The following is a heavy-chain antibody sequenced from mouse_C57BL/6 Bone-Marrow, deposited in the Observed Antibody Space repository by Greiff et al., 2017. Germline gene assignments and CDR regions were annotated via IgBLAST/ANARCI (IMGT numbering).Heavy chain of an antibody. D-gene: IGHD3-3*01. CDR1: GFNIKDDY. CDR2: IDPENGDT. V-gene: IGHV14-4*01. CDR3: TRTRGIDY. J-gene: IGHJ2*01. Sequence: DVKLVESGAELVRPGASVKLSCTASGFNIKDDYMHWVKQRPEQGLEWIGWIDPENGDTEYASKFQGKATITADTSSNTAYLQLSSLTSEDTAVYYCTRTRGIDYWGQGTTLTVSS.